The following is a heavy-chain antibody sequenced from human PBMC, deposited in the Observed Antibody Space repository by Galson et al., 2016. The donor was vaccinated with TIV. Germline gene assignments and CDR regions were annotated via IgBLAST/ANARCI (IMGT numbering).Heavy chain of an antibody. CDR2: ISSGGYT. Sequence: SLRLSCAASGLTVKSNYMTWVRQAPGKGLEFVSLISSGGYTFYADSAKGRFTISRDNSKDTVFLQMNSRRPEDTAIYYCARDRRFCGNECYLCYYYGMDVWGQGTTVTVSS. CDR1: GLTVKSNY. D-gene: IGHD2-21*01. CDR3: ARDRRFCGNECYLCYYYGMDV. V-gene: IGHV3-66*02. J-gene: IGHJ6*02.